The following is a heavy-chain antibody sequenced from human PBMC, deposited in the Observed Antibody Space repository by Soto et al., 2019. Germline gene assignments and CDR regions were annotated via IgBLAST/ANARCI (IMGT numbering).Heavy chain of an antibody. D-gene: IGHD3-9*01. CDR2: ICYDGSKK. Sequence: XLRLSCATSGFXFSLYVMHWVRQAPGKGLEWVAVICYDGSKKYYADSVKVRFTISRDNSEKTLYLQMNSMRAEDTAVYYCARSPYTTGYHYGMDVWGQGTTGTVSS. CDR1: GFXFSLYV. CDR3: ARSPYTTGYHYGMDV. V-gene: IGHV3-33*01. J-gene: IGHJ6*02.